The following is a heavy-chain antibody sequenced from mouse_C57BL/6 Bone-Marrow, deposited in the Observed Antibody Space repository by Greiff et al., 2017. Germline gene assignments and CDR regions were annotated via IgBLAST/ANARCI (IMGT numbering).Heavy chain of an antibody. CDR1: GFNFKNTY. CDR2: IDPANGNT. CDR3: GSEKRWNFDM. Sequence: EVQLQQSVAELVRPGASVKLSCTASGFNFKNTYMHWVKQRPEQGLEWIGRIDPANGNTTYAPKFQGKATITADTSSNTAYLQLSSLTSEDTAIYYCGSEKRWNFDMWGTGNAVTVSS. J-gene: IGHJ1*03. V-gene: IGHV14-3*01.